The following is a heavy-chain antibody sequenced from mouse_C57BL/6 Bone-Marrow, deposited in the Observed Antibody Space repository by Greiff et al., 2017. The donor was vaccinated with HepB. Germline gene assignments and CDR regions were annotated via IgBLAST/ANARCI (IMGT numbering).Heavy chain of an antibody. J-gene: IGHJ2*01. CDR3: TSYYDGSSYDY. V-gene: IGHV14-4*01. D-gene: IGHD1-1*01. Sequence: VQLQQSGAELVRPGASVKLSCTASGFNIKDDYMHWVKQRPEQGLEWIGWIDPENGDTEYASKFQGKATITADTSSNTAYLQLSSLTSEDTAVYYCTSYYDGSSYDYWGQGTTLTVSS. CDR1: GFNIKDDY. CDR2: IDPENGDT.